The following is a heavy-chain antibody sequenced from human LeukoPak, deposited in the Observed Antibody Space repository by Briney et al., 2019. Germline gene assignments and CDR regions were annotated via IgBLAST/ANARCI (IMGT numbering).Heavy chain of an antibody. CDR2: INHSGST. CDR3: ARSLGTRFLEWLLYGDAFDI. V-gene: IGHV4-34*01. D-gene: IGHD3-3*01. CDR1: GGSFSGYY. J-gene: IGHJ3*02. Sequence: SETLSLTCAVYGGSFSGYYWSWVRQPPGKGLEWIGEINHSGSTNYNPSLKSRVTISVDTSKNQFSLKLSSVTAADTAVYYCARSLGTRFLEWLLYGDAFDIWGQGTMVTVSP.